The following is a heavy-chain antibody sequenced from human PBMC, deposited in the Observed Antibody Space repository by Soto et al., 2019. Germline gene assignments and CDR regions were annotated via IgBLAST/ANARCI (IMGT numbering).Heavy chain of an antibody. J-gene: IGHJ4*02. CDR3: ARDLKPREALAPYYFDY. Sequence: GGSLRLSCAASGFTFSDYYMSWIRQAPGKGLEWISYISSSGSTIYHADSVKGRFTISRDNAKNSLYLQMNGLGAEDTAVYYCARDLKPREALAPYYFDYWGQGTLVTVSS. D-gene: IGHD1-1*01. V-gene: IGHV3-11*01. CDR2: ISSSGSTI. CDR1: GFTFSDYY.